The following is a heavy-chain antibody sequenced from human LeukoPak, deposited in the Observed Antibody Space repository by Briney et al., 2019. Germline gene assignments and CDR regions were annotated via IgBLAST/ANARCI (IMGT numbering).Heavy chain of an antibody. V-gene: IGHV3-30*02. CDR3: AREGDILTGYCFDY. D-gene: IGHD3-9*01. J-gene: IGHJ4*02. CDR2: IRYDGGNK. CDR1: GFTFSTYG. Sequence: GGSLRLSCAASGFTFSTYGMDWVRQAPGKGLEWVAFIRYDGGNKYYADSVKGRFTISRDNSKNTLYLQMTSLRAEDTAVYYCAREGDILTGYCFDYWGQGTLVTVSS.